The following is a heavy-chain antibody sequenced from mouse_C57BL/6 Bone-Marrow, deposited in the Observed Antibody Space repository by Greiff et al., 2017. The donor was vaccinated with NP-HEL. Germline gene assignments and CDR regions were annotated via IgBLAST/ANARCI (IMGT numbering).Heavy chain of an antibody. D-gene: IGHD1-1*01. Sequence: EVQLVESGGGLVQPKGSLKLSCAASGFTFNTYAMHWVRQAPGKGLEWVARIRSKSSNYATYYADSVKDRFTISRDDSQSMLYLQMNNLKTEDTAMYYCVRAGLFDGYYAMDYWGQGTSVTVSS. V-gene: IGHV10-3*01. J-gene: IGHJ4*01. CDR3: VRAGLFDGYYAMDY. CDR2: IRSKSSNYAT. CDR1: GFTFNTYA.